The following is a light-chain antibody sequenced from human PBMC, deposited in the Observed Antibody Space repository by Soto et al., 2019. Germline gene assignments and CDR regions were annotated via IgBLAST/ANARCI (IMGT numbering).Light chain of an antibody. CDR3: HCQDFGNTPAYS. CDR1: QSIRSSY. J-gene: IGKJ2*01. Sequence: IVLTQSPGTLSLSPGESATLSCRASQSIRSSYVAWYQQKPGQAPRLLNYAASARATVLPDRFSGSRSGTYFTLTISRLGREDFAMYYCHCQDFGNTPAYSFGQGTKLEI. CDR2: AAS. V-gene: IGKV3-20*01.